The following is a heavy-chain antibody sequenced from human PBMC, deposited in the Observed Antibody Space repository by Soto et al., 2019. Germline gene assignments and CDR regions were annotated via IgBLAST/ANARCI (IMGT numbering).Heavy chain of an antibody. D-gene: IGHD6-19*01. CDR1: VRSISSSSYY. CDR2: IYYSGST. V-gene: IGHV4-39*01. CDR3: ARHNVGKYSSGEGWFDP. Sequence: SEPLSLTFTVSVRSISSSSYYWGLSRHPPGQGLEWIGSIYYSGSTYSNPSLTSRVTISVDTSKNQFSLKLSSVTAADTAVYYCARHNVGKYSSGEGWFDPWGKGTLVTVSS. J-gene: IGHJ5*02.